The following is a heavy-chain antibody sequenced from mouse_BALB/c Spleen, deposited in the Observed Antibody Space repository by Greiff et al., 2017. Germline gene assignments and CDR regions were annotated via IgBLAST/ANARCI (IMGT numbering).Heavy chain of an antibody. D-gene: IGHD2-4*01. CDR2: ISYSGST. J-gene: IGHJ3*01. CDR3: ARWAMITTWFAY. CDR1: GYSITSDYA. Sequence: EVKLMESGPGLVKPSQSLSLTCTVTGYSITSDYAWNWIRQFPGNKLEWMGYISYSGSTSYNPSLKSRISITRDTSKNQFFLQLNSVTTEDTATYYCARWAMITTWFAYWGQGTLVTVSA. V-gene: IGHV3-2*02.